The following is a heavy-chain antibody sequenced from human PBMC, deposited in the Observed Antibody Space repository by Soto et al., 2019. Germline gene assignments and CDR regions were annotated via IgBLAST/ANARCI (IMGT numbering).Heavy chain of an antibody. CDR1: GFTFNDYY. D-gene: IGHD5-12*01. Sequence: GXVRLSCAASGFTFNDYYINWIRQAPGNGLEWISYISSRSTFTHYADSVKGRFTISRDNAKNSLYLQMHSLRAEDTAVYYCARDGGDHYRGWFDPWGLGTLVTVSS. J-gene: IGHJ5*02. CDR3: ARDGGDHYRGWFDP. CDR2: ISSRSTFT. V-gene: IGHV3-11*05.